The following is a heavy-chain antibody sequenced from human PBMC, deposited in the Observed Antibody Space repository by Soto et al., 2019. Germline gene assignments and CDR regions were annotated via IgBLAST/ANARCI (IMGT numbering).Heavy chain of an antibody. J-gene: IGHJ4*02. CDR2: INSDGSST. Sequence: EVQLVESGGGLVQPGGSLRLSCAASGFTFSSYWMHWVLQAPGQGLVWVSRINSDGSSTSYADSVKGRFTISRDNAKNTRYLQMNSLRDEDTAVYYCARGSGYSGIAAAGPDYWGQETLVTVYS. CDR3: ARGSGYSGIAAAGPDY. V-gene: IGHV3-74*01. D-gene: IGHD6-13*01. CDR1: GFTFSSYW.